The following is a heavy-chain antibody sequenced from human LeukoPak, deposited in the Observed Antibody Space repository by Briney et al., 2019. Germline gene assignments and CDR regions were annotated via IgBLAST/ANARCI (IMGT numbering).Heavy chain of an antibody. D-gene: IGHD6-13*01. J-gene: IGHJ5*02. CDR2: INPNSGGT. Sequence: ASVKVSCKASGYTFTGYYMHWVRQAPGQGLEWMGWINPNSGGTNYAQEFQGRVTMTRDTSISTAYMELSRLRSDDTAVYYCARDEVAAAGTGANWFDPWGQGTLVTVSS. CDR3: ARDEVAAAGTGANWFDP. V-gene: IGHV1-2*02. CDR1: GYTFTGYY.